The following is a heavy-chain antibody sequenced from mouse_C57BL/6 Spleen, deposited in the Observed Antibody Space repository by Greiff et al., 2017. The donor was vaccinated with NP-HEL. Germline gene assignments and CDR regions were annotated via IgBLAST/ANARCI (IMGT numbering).Heavy chain of an antibody. Sequence: EVQRVESGPELVKPGASVKISCKASGYTFTDYYMNWVKQSHGKSLEWIGDINPNNGGTSYNQKFKGKATLTVDKSSSTAYMELRSLTSEDSAVYYCARLPLLLRGFDYWGQGTTLTVSS. V-gene: IGHV1-26*01. J-gene: IGHJ2*01. CDR1: GYTFTDYY. CDR3: ARLPLLLRGFDY. D-gene: IGHD1-1*01. CDR2: INPNNGGT.